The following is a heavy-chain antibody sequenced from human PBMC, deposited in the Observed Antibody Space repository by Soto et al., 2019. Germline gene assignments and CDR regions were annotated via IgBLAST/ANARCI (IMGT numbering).Heavy chain of an antibody. D-gene: IGHD2-2*01. V-gene: IGHV1-69*02. CDR3: ARIYCSSTSCYEDSGYWFDP. J-gene: IGHJ5*02. Sequence: GASVKVSCKASGGTFSSYTISWVRQAPGQGLEWMGRIIPILGIANYAQKFQGRVTITADKSTSTAYMELSSLRSEDTAVYYCARIYCSSTSCYEDSGYWFDPWGQGTLVTVSS. CDR2: IIPILGIA. CDR1: GGTFSSYT.